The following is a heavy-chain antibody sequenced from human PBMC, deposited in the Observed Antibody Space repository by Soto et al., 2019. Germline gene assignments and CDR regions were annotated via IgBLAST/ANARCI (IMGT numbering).Heavy chain of an antibody. V-gene: IGHV1-24*01. CDR2: FDPEDGET. CDR1: GYTLNELS. CDR3: ATVREQSCSGGSCYPNYFDY. Sequence: GASVKVSCKVSGYTLNELSMHGVRQAPGKGGEGMGGFDPEDGETIYAQKFQGRVTMTEDTSTDTAYMELSSLRSEDTAVYYCATVREQSCSGGSCYPNYFDYWGQGTLVTVSS. D-gene: IGHD2-15*01. J-gene: IGHJ4*02.